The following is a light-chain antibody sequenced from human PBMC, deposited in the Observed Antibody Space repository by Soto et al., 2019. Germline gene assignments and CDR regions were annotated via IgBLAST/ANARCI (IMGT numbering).Light chain of an antibody. Sequence: DIQMTQSPSSLSASVGDRVTITCRASQSISSYLNWYQQKPGKAPKLLIYAASSLQSAVPSRFSGSGSGTDFPLTISSLQPEDFATYYCQQSYSTHFGPGTKVDIK. V-gene: IGKV1-39*01. CDR1: QSISSY. CDR3: QQSYSTH. CDR2: AAS. J-gene: IGKJ3*01.